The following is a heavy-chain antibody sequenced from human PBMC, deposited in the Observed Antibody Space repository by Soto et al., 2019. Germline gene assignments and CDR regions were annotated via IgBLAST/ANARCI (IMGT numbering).Heavy chain of an antibody. CDR2: IIPICGTA. D-gene: IGHD6-6*01. CDR1: GGTFSSYA. Sequence: QVQLVQSGAEVNKPGSSVKVSCKASGGTFSSYAISWVRQAPGQVLEWMGGIIPICGTANYAQKFHGRVTITADESTRTAYMELSSLRSEDTAVYYWARDQVEYSSSPRGMDVWGQGTTVTVSS. CDR3: ARDQVEYSSSPRGMDV. V-gene: IGHV1-69*01. J-gene: IGHJ6*02.